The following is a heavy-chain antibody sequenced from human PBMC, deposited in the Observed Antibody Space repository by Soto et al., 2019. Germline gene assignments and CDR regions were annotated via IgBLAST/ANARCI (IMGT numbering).Heavy chain of an antibody. CDR1: GFSLSTSGMC. V-gene: IGHV2-70*11. CDR3: ARSSSLHYYLAV. CDR2: IDWDDDK. Sequence: SGPTLVKPTQTLTLTCTFSGFSLSTSGMCVSWIRQPPGKALEWLARIDWDDDKYYSTSLKTRLTLSKDTSKNPVVLTITNMDPVDTATYYCARSSSLHYYLAVWGKGTTVTVSS. J-gene: IGHJ6*03.